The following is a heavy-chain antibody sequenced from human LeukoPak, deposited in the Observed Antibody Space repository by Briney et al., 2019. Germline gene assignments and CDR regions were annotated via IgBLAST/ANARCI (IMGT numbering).Heavy chain of an antibody. CDR1: GFTFDDYG. J-gene: IGHJ4*02. Sequence: PGGSLRLTCAASGFTFDDYGMSWVRQAPGKGLEWVSGINWNGGSTGYADSVKGRFTISRDNAKNSLYLQMNSLRAEDTAVYYCARDDTPGGYFDYWGQGTLVTISS. CDR2: INWNGGST. CDR3: ARDDTPGGYFDY. V-gene: IGHV3-20*04. D-gene: IGHD2-15*01.